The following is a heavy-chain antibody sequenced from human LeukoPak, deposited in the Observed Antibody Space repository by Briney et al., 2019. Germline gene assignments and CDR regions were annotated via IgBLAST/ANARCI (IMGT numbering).Heavy chain of an antibody. Sequence: ASVKVSCKASGYTFTGYYMHWVRQAPGQGLEWMGWINPNSGGTNYAQKFQGRVTMTRDTSISTAYMELSRLRSDDTAVYYCARDRPYDFWSGYWSPQSIYYYGMDVWGQGTTVTVSS. D-gene: IGHD3-3*01. CDR2: INPNSGGT. V-gene: IGHV1-2*02. CDR1: GYTFTGYY. J-gene: IGHJ6*02. CDR3: ARDRPYDFWSGYWSPQSIYYYGMDV.